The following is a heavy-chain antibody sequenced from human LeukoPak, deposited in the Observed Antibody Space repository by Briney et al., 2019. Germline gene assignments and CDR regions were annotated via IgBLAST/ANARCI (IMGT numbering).Heavy chain of an antibody. CDR2: ISSDGSDK. CDR1: GFTFSSYA. D-gene: IGHD5-12*01. V-gene: IGHV3-30*18. J-gene: IGHJ4*02. Sequence: GRSLRLSCAASGFTFSSYAMHWVRQAPGKGLEWVAVISSDGSDKYYADSVKGRFTISRDNSKNTLYLQMNSLRAEDTAVYYCAKGGTGNSGYARVFDYWGQGTLVTVSS. CDR3: AKGGTGNSGYARVFDY.